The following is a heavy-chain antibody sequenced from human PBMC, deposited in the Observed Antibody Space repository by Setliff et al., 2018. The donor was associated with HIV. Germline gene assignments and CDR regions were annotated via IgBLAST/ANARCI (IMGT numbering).Heavy chain of an antibody. J-gene: IGHJ6*03. CDR3: ARGSLGWELLRGPYYYYYYMDV. Sequence: SETLSLTCTVSGGSIYGSDYYWGWIRQPPGKGLESIGSIYYIGSTYYNPSLKSRVTISVDTSKNQFSLKLSSVTAADTAVYYCARGSLGWELLRGPYYYYYYMDVWGKGTTVTVSS. D-gene: IGHD1-26*01. V-gene: IGHV4-39*07. CDR1: GGSIYGSDYY. CDR2: IYYIGST.